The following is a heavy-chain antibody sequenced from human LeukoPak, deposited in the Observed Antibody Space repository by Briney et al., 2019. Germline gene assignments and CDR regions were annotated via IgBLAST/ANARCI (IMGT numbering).Heavy chain of an antibody. V-gene: IGHV1-18*01. CDR3: ARSGYHDFWSGYSHTPFDY. CDR2: ISAYNGNT. Sequence: ASVKVSCKASGYTFTSYGISWVRQAPGQGLEWMGWISAYNGNTNYAQKLQGRVTMTTDTSTSTAYMELRSLRSDDTAVYYCARSGYHDFWSGYSHTPFDYWGQGTLVSVSS. CDR1: GYTFTSYG. J-gene: IGHJ4*02. D-gene: IGHD3-3*01.